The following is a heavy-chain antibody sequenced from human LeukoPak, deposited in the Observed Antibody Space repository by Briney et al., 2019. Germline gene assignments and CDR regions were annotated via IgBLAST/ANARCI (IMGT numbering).Heavy chain of an antibody. D-gene: IGHD3-10*01. CDR2: INPNSGGT. CDR1: GYTFTGYY. J-gene: IGHJ4*02. V-gene: IGHV1-2*02. CDR3: ARDIYGSGGCYDY. Sequence: ASVKVSCKASGYTFTGYYIHWVRQAPGQGLEWMGWINPNSGGTKYAQKFQGRVTMTRDTSISTAYMELSRLRSDDTAVYYCARDIYGSGGCYDYWGQGTLVTVSS.